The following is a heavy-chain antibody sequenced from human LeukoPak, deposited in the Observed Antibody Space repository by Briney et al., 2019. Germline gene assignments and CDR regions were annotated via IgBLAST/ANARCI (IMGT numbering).Heavy chain of an antibody. V-gene: IGHV3-30*18. CDR2: ISYDGSNK. Sequence: GRSLSLFCAASGFTFSSYGMLWVGQARGRGLECVAVISYDGSNKYYADSVKGRFSISRDNSKNTLYLQMNSLRAEDTAVYYCAKDGSGSYYYWGQGTLVTVSS. D-gene: IGHD1-26*01. CDR3: AKDGSGSYYY. J-gene: IGHJ4*02. CDR1: GFTFSSYG.